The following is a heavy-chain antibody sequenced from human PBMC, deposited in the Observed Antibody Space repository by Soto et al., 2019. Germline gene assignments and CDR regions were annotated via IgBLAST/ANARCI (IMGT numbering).Heavy chain of an antibody. Sequence: SETLSLTCTVSGGSISSSSYYWGWIRQPPGKGLEWIGSIYYSGSTYYNPSLKSRVTISVDTSKNQFSLKLSSVTAADTAVYYCARHRGDYYYYGMDVWGQGTTVTVSS. CDR3: ARHRGDYYYYGMDV. V-gene: IGHV4-39*01. CDR1: GGSISSSSYY. J-gene: IGHJ6*02. CDR2: IYYSGST.